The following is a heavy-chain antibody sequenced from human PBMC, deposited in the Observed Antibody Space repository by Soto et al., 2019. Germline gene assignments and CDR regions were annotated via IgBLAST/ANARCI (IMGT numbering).Heavy chain of an antibody. Sequence: GASVKVSCKVSGYTLTELSMPWVRQAPGKGLEWMGGFDPEDGETIYAQKFQGRVTMTEDTSTDTAYMELSSLRSEDTAVYYCATDLPYDSSGYLAYWGQGTLVTVSS. D-gene: IGHD3-22*01. CDR2: FDPEDGET. CDR1: GYTLTELS. CDR3: ATDLPYDSSGYLAY. V-gene: IGHV1-24*01. J-gene: IGHJ4*02.